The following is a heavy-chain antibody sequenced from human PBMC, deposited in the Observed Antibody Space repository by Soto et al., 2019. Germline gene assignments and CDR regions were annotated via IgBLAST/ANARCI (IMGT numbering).Heavy chain of an antibody. CDR3: ARGRGYSVGSNGVDV. Sequence: ASEEAFSRAPGSNGTSQSKHWLPQAPGQRSEWMGWITAGNDNTYFSQKFEGRVTITRDTSANTVYMEVSSFRSEDTAVYYCARGRGYSVGSNGVDVWGQGTTVTVSS. D-gene: IGHD5-18*01. V-gene: IGHV1-3*01. CDR2: ITAGNDNT. CDR1: GSNGTSQS. J-gene: IGHJ6*02.